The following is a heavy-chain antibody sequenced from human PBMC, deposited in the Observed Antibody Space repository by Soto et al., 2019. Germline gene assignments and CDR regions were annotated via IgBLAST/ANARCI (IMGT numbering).Heavy chain of an antibody. J-gene: IGHJ6*03. CDR2: INSDGSST. CDR3: ARDDILTGYYNRYYYYYYMDV. V-gene: IGHV3-74*01. Sequence: GGSLRLSCAASGFTFSSYWMHWVRQAPGKGLVWVSRINSDGSSTSYADSVKGRFTISRDNAKNTLYLQMNSLRAEDTAVYYCARDDILTGYYNRYYYYYYMDVWGKGTTVTVSS. CDR1: GFTFSSYW. D-gene: IGHD3-9*01.